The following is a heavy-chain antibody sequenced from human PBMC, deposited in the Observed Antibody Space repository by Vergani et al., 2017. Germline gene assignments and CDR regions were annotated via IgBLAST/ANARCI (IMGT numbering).Heavy chain of an antibody. D-gene: IGHD6-13*01. CDR1: GGSISSGSYY. J-gene: IGHJ4*02. V-gene: IGHV4-61*02. CDR2: ISTSGST. CDR3: ARAEAAALDY. Sequence: QVQLQESGPGLVKPSQTLSLTCTVSGGSISSGSYYWSWIRQPAGKGLEWIGRISTSGSTNYNPSLKSRVTISLDTSKNQFSLKLNSLTAADTAVDYCARAEAAALDYWGQGTLVTVSS.